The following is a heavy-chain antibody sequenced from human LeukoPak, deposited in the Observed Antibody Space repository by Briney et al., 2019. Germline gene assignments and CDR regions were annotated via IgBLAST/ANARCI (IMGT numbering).Heavy chain of an antibody. J-gene: IGHJ3*02. CDR1: GGSISSYY. V-gene: IGHV4-59*01. Sequence: PSETLSLTCTVSGGSISSYYWSWIRQPPGKGQEWIGYIYYSGSTYYNPSLKSRVTISVDTSKNQFSLKLSSVTAADTAVYYCARETTYYYDSSGFGIDIWGQGTMVTVSS. CDR2: IYYSGST. D-gene: IGHD3-22*01. CDR3: ARETTYYYDSSGFGIDI.